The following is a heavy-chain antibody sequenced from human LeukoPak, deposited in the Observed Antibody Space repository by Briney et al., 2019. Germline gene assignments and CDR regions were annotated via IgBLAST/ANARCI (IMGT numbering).Heavy chain of an antibody. CDR2: IYYSGST. J-gene: IGHJ4*02. Sequence: SETLSLTCTVSGGSISSGGYYWSWIRQHPGKGLEWIGYIYYSGSTYYNPSLKSRVTISVDTSKNQFSLKLSSVTAADTAVYYCARDYYDSSGYCSGLRYWGQGTQVTVSS. CDR3: ARDYYDSSGYCSGLRY. V-gene: IGHV4-31*03. CDR1: GGSISSGGYY. D-gene: IGHD3-22*01.